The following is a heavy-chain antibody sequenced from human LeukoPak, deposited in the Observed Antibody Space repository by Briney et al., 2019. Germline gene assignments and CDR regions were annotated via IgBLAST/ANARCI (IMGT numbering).Heavy chain of an antibody. CDR2: IYYSGST. J-gene: IGHJ4*02. CDR1: GGSISSYY. V-gene: IGHV4-59*01. D-gene: IGHD1-26*01. Sequence: KPSETLSLTCTVSGGSISSYYLSWIRQPPGKGLEWIGYIYYSGSTNYNPSLKSRVTISVDTSKNQFSLKLSSVTAADTAVYYCARASSGSYSNFDYWGQGTLVTVSS. CDR3: ARASSGSYSNFDY.